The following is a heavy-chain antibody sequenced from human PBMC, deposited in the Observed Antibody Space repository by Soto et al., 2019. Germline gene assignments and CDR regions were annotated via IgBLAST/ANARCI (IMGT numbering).Heavy chain of an antibody. J-gene: IGHJ4*02. CDR3: ARDPARTWDSSGYYWSAY. V-gene: IGHV4-30-4*01. CDR2: IYYSGST. CDR1: GGSISSGDYY. Sequence: SETLSLTCTVSGGSISSGDYYCSWIRQPPGKGLEWIGYIYYSGSTYYNPSLKSRVTISVDTSKNQFSLKLSSVTAADTAVYYCARDPARTWDSSGYYWSAYWGQGTLVTVSS. D-gene: IGHD3-22*01.